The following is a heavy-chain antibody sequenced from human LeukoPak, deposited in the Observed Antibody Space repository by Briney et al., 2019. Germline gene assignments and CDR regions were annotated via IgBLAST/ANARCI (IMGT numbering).Heavy chain of an antibody. D-gene: IGHD2-2*01. Sequence: SQTLPLTCTVSGGSISSGGYYWSWIRQHPGKGLEWIGYIYYTGSTYYNPSLKSRVIISVDTSKNQFSLKLNSVTAADTAVYYCARYCSSTSCRWFDPWGQGTLVTVSS. J-gene: IGHJ5*02. CDR2: IYYTGST. V-gene: IGHV4-31*03. CDR3: ARYCSSTSCRWFDP. CDR1: GGSISSGGYY.